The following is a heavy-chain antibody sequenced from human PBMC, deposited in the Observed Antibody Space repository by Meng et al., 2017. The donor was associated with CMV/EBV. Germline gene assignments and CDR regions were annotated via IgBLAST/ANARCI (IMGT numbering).Heavy chain of an antibody. CDR2: ISSSSSYI. D-gene: IGHD1-26*01. CDR3: AKGSYHDY. CDR1: GFTFSSYS. V-gene: IGHV3-21*01. Sequence: GESLKISCAASGFTFSSYSMNWVRQAPGKGLEWVSSISSSSSYIYYADSVKGRFTISRDNAKNSLYLQMNSLRAEGTAVYYCAKGSYHDYWGQGTLVTVSS. J-gene: IGHJ4*02.